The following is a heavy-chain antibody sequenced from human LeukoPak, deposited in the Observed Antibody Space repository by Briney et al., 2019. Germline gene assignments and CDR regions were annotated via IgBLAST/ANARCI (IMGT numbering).Heavy chain of an antibody. CDR2: IGTAGDT. D-gene: IGHD3-3*01. J-gene: IGHJ6*03. Sequence: GGSLRLSCAASGFTFSSYDMHWVRQATGKGLEWVSAIGTAGDTYYPGSVKGRFTISRENANNSLYLQMNSLRAGDTAVYYCAREALLEWLSGRNYYMDVWGKGTTVTVSS. V-gene: IGHV3-13*01. CDR1: GFTFSSYD. CDR3: AREALLEWLSGRNYYMDV.